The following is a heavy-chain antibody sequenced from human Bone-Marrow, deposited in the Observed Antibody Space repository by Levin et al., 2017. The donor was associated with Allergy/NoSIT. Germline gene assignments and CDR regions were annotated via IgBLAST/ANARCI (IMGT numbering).Heavy chain of an antibody. CDR1: GCSIGSDS. CDR3: AREGSRVFIL. Sequence: KISCKASGCSIGSDSISWVRRAPGQGLEYMGTFNPTFGTTNYAQKFQGRATFTADESTGTSHLEVTSRTSADTDVYYCAREGSRVFILWGQGSEVNVCS. V-gene: IGHV1-69*15. CDR2: FNPTFGTT. J-gene: IGHJ4*02. D-gene: IGHD3-10*01.